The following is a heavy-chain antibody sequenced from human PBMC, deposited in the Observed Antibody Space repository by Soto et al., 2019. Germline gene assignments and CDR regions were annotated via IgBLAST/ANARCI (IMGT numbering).Heavy chain of an antibody. D-gene: IGHD1-26*01. Sequence: ESVGGVVQAGRSLRLSCAASGFTFSNYGMHWVRQAPGRGLDWLAAVWYEGSNKYYADSVEGRFTISRDNSKNTLYLQMNGLRAEDTAVYYCAKDTGSTAYLIDYWGQGTLVTVSS. CDR3: AKDTGSTAYLIDY. J-gene: IGHJ4*02. V-gene: IGHV3-33*06. CDR1: GFTFSNYG. CDR2: VWYEGSNK.